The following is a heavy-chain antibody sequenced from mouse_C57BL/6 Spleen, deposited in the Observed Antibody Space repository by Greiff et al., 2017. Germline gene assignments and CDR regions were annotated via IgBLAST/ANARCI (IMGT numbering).Heavy chain of an antibody. CDR3: ARFYYDYDDYYFDY. Sequence: VHVKQSGPELVKPGASVKIPCKASGYTFTDYNMDWVKQSHGKSLEWIGDINPNNGGTIYNQKFKGKATLTVDKSSSTAYMELRSLTSEDTAVYYCARFYYDYDDYYFDYWGQGTTLTVSS. CDR1: GYTFTDYN. J-gene: IGHJ2*01. CDR2: INPNNGGT. D-gene: IGHD2-4*01. V-gene: IGHV1-18*01.